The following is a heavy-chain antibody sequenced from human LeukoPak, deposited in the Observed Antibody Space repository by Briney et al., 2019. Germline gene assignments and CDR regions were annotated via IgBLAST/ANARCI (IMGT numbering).Heavy chain of an antibody. V-gene: IGHV3-9*01. CDR2: ISWNSGSI. Sequence: GGSLRLSCAASGFTVSSNYMSWVRQAPGKGLEWVSGISWNSGSIGYADSVKGRFTISRDNAKNSLYLQMNSLRAEDTALYYCAKDVHSSGYPGAPDYWGQGTLVTVSS. CDR1: GFTVSSNY. D-gene: IGHD3-22*01. J-gene: IGHJ4*02. CDR3: AKDVHSSGYPGAPDY.